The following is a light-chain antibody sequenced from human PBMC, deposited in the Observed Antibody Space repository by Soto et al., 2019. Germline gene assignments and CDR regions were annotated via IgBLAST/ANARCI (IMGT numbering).Light chain of an antibody. Sequence: EIQITQSPSSRSPSVGAGVTIICRASLPISNYLAWYQQKPGKIPNLLIYAASTLQAGVPSRFSGSGSGTDFTLTISSLQPEDVAAYYCQKYNSAPLTFGGGTKVDIK. CDR2: AAS. J-gene: IGKJ4*01. V-gene: IGKV1-27*01. CDR3: QKYNSAPLT. CDR1: LPISNY.